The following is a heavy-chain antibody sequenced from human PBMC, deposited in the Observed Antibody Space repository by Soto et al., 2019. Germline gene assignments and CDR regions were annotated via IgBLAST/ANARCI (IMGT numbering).Heavy chain of an antibody. CDR2: IKSKTDGGTT. V-gene: IGHV3-15*07. D-gene: IGHD3-3*01. J-gene: IGHJ6*02. CDR1: GFTFSNAW. Sequence: PGGSLRLSCAASGFTFSNAWMNWVRQAPGKGLEWVGRIKSKTDGGTTDYAAPVKGRFTISRDDSKNTLYLQMNSLKTEDTAVYYCTTPLFQEWLLYYYYGMDVWGQGTTVTSP. CDR3: TTPLFQEWLLYYYYGMDV.